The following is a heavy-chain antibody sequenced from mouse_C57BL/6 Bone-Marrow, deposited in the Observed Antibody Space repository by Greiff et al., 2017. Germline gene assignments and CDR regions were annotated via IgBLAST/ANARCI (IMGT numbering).Heavy chain of an antibody. J-gene: IGHJ3*01. CDR2: IWSGGST. V-gene: IGHV2-4*01. Sequence: VHLVESGPGLVQPSQSLSITCTVSGFSLTSYGVHWVRQPPGKGLEWLGVIWSGGSTDYNAAFISRLSISKDNSKSQVFFKMNSLQADDTAIYYCAKRGYDYDGFAYWGQGTLVTVSA. CDR1: GFSLTSYG. D-gene: IGHD2-4*01. CDR3: AKRGYDYDGFAY.